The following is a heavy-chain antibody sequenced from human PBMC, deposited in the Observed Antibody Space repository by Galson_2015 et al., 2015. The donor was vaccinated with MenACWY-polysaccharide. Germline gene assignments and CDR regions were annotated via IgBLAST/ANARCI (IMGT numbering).Heavy chain of an antibody. D-gene: IGHD2-15*01. CDR3: ARDPLSGLSHFDY. CDR1: GFTLSTSS. CDR2: ISTTGRTI. Sequence: SLRLSCAASGFTLSTSSMHWVRQAPGKGLEWVSFISTTGRTIYYADSVKGRFTISRDNAKNSLYLQMNSLRDEDTAVYYCARDPLSGLSHFDYWGQGTLVTVSS. V-gene: IGHV3-48*02. J-gene: IGHJ4*02.